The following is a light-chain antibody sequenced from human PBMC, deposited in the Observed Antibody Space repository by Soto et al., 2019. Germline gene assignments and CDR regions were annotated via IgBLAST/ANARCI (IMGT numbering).Light chain of an antibody. CDR3: GSHRSTGTLV. V-gene: IGLV2-14*01. CDR2: EVN. Sequence: QSTLTQPASVSGSPGQSITISCTGTSSDVGAYNYVSWYQQHPGKAPQLMIYEVNNRPSGVSDRFSGSKSGNTASLTISVLQAEDEADYYCGSHRSTGTLVFGTGTKLTVL. CDR1: SSDVGAYNY. J-gene: IGLJ1*01.